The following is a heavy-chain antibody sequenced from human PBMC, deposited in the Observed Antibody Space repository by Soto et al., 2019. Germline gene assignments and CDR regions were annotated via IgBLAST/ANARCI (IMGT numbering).Heavy chain of an antibody. CDR1: GGSISSGGYY. Sequence: QVQLQESGPGLVKPSQTLSITCTVSGGSISSGGYYWSWIRQHPGKGLEWIGYIYYSGSTYYNPSLKSRVTISVDTSKNQFSLKLSSVTAADTAVYYCAREGCSSTSCHAHDAFDIWGQGTMVTVSS. CDR2: IYYSGST. J-gene: IGHJ3*02. V-gene: IGHV4-31*03. D-gene: IGHD2-2*01. CDR3: AREGCSSTSCHAHDAFDI.